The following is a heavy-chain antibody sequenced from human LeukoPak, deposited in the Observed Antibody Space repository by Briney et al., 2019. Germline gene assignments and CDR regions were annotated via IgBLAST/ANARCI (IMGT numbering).Heavy chain of an antibody. J-gene: IGHJ6*02. CDR2: INPSGGST. Sequence: ASVKVSCKASGYTFTSYYMHWVRQAPGQGLEWMGIINPSGGSTSYAQKFQGRVTMTRDTSTSTVYMELSSLRSEDTAVYYCARDPREITMVPGHYYYYGMDVWGQGTTVTVSS. D-gene: IGHD3-10*01. CDR3: ARDPREITMVPGHYYYYGMDV. CDR1: GYTFTSYY. V-gene: IGHV1-46*01.